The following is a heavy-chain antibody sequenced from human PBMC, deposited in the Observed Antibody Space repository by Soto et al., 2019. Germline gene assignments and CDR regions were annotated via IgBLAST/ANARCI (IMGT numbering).Heavy chain of an antibody. Sequence: QVQLQESGPGLVKPSQTLSLTCTVSGGSISSGGYYWSWIRQHPGKGLEWIGYIYYSGSTYYNPSLKSRVTISVDTSKNQFSLKLRSGAGADTAVYYWARGDLLIGYALHVWVLPPGFWGQGTLVTVSS. D-gene: IGHD2-8*01. CDR1: GGSISSGGYY. J-gene: IGHJ4*02. V-gene: IGHV4-31*03. CDR2: IYYSGST. CDR3: ARGDLLIGYALHVWVLPPGF.